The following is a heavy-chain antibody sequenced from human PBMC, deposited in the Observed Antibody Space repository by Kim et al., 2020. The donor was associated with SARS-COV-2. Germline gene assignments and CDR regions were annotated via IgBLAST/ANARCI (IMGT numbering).Heavy chain of an antibody. CDR2: ISYDGSNT. Sequence: GGSLRLSCAASGFTFSSYGMHWVRQAPGKGLEWVAVISYDGSNTYYADSVKGRFTISRDNSKNTLYLQMNSLRAEDTAVYYCAKDIQGGFGDYLFDYWGQGTLVTVSS. D-gene: IGHD4-17*01. CDR3: AKDIQGGFGDYLFDY. J-gene: IGHJ4*02. CDR1: GFTFSSYG. V-gene: IGHV3-30*18.